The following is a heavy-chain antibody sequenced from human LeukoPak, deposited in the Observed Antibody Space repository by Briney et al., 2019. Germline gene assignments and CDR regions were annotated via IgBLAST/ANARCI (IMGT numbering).Heavy chain of an antibody. Sequence: SSETLSLTCAVYGGTFSGYYWSWIRQPPGKGLEWIGEINHSGNTNYNPSLKSRDTISIDTSKNQFSLKLSSVTAADTAIYYCARPFLRFSSGWHFDYWGQGILVTVSS. D-gene: IGHD6-19*01. V-gene: IGHV4-34*01. CDR1: GGTFSGYY. CDR3: ARPFLRFSSGWHFDY. CDR2: INHSGNT. J-gene: IGHJ4*02.